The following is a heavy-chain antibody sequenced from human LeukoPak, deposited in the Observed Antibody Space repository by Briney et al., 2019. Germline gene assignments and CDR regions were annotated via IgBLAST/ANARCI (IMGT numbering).Heavy chain of an antibody. CDR2: ISYDGSNK. Sequence: GGSLRLSCAASGFTFSSYAMPWVRQAPGKGLEWVAVISYDGSNKYYADSVKGRFTISRGNSKNTLYLQMNSLRAEDTAVYYCARDTGYHAFDIWGQGTMVTVSS. J-gene: IGHJ3*02. CDR3: ARDTGYHAFDI. CDR1: GFTFSSYA. D-gene: IGHD5-18*01. V-gene: IGHV3-30-3*01.